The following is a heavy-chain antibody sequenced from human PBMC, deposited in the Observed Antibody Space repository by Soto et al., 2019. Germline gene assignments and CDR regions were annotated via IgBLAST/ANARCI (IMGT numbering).Heavy chain of an antibody. CDR2: VNPRGGDT. Sequence: GSVKVACKASGYTFICYYIHWVRQAPGQGLEWMGRVNPRGGDTTYAQKFRGGLTMTRDTSISTAYRELSSLRSDDTAVYYCGRDGVGATPLGWFDPWGQGSLVTYPQ. D-gene: IGHD1-26*01. J-gene: IGHJ5*02. V-gene: IGHV1-2*06. CDR3: GRDGVGATPLGWFDP. CDR1: GYTFICYY.